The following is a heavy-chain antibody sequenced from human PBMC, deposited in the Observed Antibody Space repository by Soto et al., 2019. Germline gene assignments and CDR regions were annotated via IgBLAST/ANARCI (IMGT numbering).Heavy chain of an antibody. Sequence: QVQLQQWGAGLLKPSETLSLTCAVYGGSFSGYYWSWIRQPPGKGLEWIGEINHSGSTNYNPSLKSRVTISVDTSKNQFSLKLSSVTAADTAVYHCARGGIVVVPAARRFDPWGQGTLVTVSS. CDR3: ARGGIVVVPAARRFDP. D-gene: IGHD2-2*01. V-gene: IGHV4-34*01. CDR2: INHSGST. CDR1: GGSFSGYY. J-gene: IGHJ5*02.